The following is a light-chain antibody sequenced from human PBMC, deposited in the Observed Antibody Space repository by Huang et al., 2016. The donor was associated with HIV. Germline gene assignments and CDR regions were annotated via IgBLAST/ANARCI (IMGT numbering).Light chain of an antibody. V-gene: IGKV3-20*01. CDR3: QQYGSSPMYT. Sequence: DIVLTQSPGTLSLSPGERATLSCRASQSVSSSYLAWYQQRPGQAPRPLIYGAASRATGIPDRFSGSGSGTDFTLTIRRLEPEDFAVYYWQQYGSSPMYTFGQGTKLEIK. J-gene: IGKJ2*01. CDR1: QSVSSSY. CDR2: GAA.